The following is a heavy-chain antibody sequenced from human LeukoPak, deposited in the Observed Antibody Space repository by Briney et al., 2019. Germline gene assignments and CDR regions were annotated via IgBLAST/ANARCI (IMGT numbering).Heavy chain of an antibody. CDR2: ISASGDST. D-gene: IGHD4-23*01. Sequence: GGSLRLSCAASGFTFSSYGMSWVRQAPGKGLEWVSGISASGDSTYYADSVKGRFTISRDNSKNTLYLQMNSLRAEDTAVYYCAKSVTADPWGQGTLVTVSS. V-gene: IGHV3-23*01. CDR1: GFTFSSYG. CDR3: AKSVTADP. J-gene: IGHJ5*02.